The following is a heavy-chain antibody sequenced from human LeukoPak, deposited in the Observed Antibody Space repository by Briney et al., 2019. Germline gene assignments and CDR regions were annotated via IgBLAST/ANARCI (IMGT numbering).Heavy chain of an antibody. J-gene: IGHJ4*02. Sequence: ASVKVSCKASGYPFSAHFLNWVRQAPGQGLEWMGNIDTTTGNPRYAQDFAGRFVFSLDASVSTAYLQITSLKADDTAAYYCVRGTPTPGMGYWGQGTQVTVSS. CDR1: GYPFSAHF. V-gene: IGHV7-4-1*02. D-gene: IGHD3-10*01. CDR2: IDTTTGNP. CDR3: VRGTPTPGMGY.